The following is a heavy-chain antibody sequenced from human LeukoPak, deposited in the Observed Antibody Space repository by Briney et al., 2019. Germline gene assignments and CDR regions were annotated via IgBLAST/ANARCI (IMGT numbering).Heavy chain of an antibody. D-gene: IGHD4-17*01. CDR1: GLTSGGSA. CDR3: AKSHDYGDGENLDY. Sequence: GGSRRLSCTATGLTSGGSAMSAGSQGPGRGVWGGSGISGGGGSTYYANSVKGRFPISRDNSKNTLSQQMNSLRVEDTAAYYCAKSHDYGDGENLDYWGKGTLVTVSS. V-gene: IGHV3-23*01. J-gene: IGHJ4*02. CDR2: ISGGGGST.